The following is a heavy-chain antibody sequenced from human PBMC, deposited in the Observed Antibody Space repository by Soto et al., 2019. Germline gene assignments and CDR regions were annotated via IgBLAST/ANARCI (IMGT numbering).Heavy chain of an antibody. J-gene: IGHJ6*02. CDR2: IRSKASGETT. V-gene: IGHV3-49*03. D-gene: IGHD3-16*01. CDR3: PIYTFTNRYPHLGMHV. CDR1: GFTLADYA. Sequence: SLRLSCTGSGFTLADYAMSWSRQAPGKRLEWVGGIRSKASGETTGYAASVKGRFTIFRDDSKSIAYLQMISLQTEDTGVYYRPIYTFTNRYPHLGMHVCRHGTTVTVS.